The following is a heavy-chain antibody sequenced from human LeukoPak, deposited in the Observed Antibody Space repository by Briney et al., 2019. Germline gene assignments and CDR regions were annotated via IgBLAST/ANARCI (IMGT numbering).Heavy chain of an antibody. CDR2: ISAYNGNT. CDR1: GYTFTSYG. D-gene: IGHD1-26*01. V-gene: IGHV1-18*01. CDR3: ARAHIIGRTSPGTLDY. J-gene: IGHJ4*02. Sequence: EASVKVSCKASGYTFTSYGISWVRQAPGQGLEWMGWISAYNGNTNYAQKLQGRVTMTTDTSTSTAYMELRSLRSDDTAVYYCARAHIIGRTSPGTLDYWGQGTLVTVSS.